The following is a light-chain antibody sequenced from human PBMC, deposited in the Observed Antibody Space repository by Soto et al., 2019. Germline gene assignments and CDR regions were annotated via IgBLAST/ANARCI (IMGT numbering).Light chain of an antibody. Sequence: QSVLTQPRSVSGSPGQSVTISCTGTSSDVGAYNFVSWYRQHPGKAPKLIIYDVTKRPSGVPDRFSGPKSGNTASLTISGLQAEDEADFYCCIYAGTYKVFGTGTKLTVL. J-gene: IGLJ1*01. V-gene: IGLV2-11*01. CDR2: DVT. CDR1: SSDVGAYNF. CDR3: CIYAGTYKV.